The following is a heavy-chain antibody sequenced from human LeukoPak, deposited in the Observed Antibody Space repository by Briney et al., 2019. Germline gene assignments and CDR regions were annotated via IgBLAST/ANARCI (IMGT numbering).Heavy chain of an antibody. Sequence: PGGSLRLSCVASGFTFSDYYMSWIRQAPGKGPEWVANIKQDGSEKYYVDSVKGRFTISRDNAKNTLYLQMNSLRAEDTAVYYCAKVYLPCYWGQGTLVTVSS. V-gene: IGHV3-7*01. CDR1: GFTFSDYY. CDR3: AKVYLPCY. D-gene: IGHD2-2*01. CDR2: IKQDGSEK. J-gene: IGHJ4*02.